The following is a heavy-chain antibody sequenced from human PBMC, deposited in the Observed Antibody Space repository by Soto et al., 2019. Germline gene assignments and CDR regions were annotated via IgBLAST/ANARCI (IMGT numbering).Heavy chain of an antibody. CDR1: GYTFTSYA. CDR3: ARDPDNVLLWFGEFGWFDP. CDR2: INAGNGNT. J-gene: IGHJ5*02. D-gene: IGHD3-10*01. Sequence: GASVKVSCKASGYTFTSYAMHWVRQAPGQRLEWMGWINAGNGNTKYSQKFQGRVTITRDTSASTAYMELSSLRSEDTAVYYCARDPDNVLLWFGEFGWFDPWGQGTLVTVSS. V-gene: IGHV1-3*01.